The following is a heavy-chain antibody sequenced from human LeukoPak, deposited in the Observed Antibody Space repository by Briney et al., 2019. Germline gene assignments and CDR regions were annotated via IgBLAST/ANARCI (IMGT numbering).Heavy chain of an antibody. V-gene: IGHV3-74*01. Sequence: TGGSLRLSCAASGFTFSSYWMHWVRHAPGKGLVWVSRINSDGSSTSYADSVKGRFTISRDNAKNTLYLQMDSLRAEDTAVYYCATHSSGSYYSGAFDIWGQGTMVTVSS. D-gene: IGHD1-26*01. CDR1: GFTFSSYW. J-gene: IGHJ3*02. CDR2: INSDGSST. CDR3: ATHSSGSYYSGAFDI.